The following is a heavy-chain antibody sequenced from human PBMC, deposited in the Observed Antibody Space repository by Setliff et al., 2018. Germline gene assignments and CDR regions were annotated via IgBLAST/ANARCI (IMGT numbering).Heavy chain of an antibody. CDR3: AGDPPSSGYALDI. D-gene: IGHD5-12*01. CDR2: IWYDGSNT. J-gene: IGHJ3*02. CDR1: GFTFSSYS. Sequence: GGSLRLSCAASGFTFSSYSIHWVRQAPGKGLEWVAFIWYDGSNTYYTGSVKGRFTISRDNSRNTLYLQMNSLRAEDTAVYYCAGDPPSSGYALDIWGQGTMVTVSS. V-gene: IGHV3-33*08.